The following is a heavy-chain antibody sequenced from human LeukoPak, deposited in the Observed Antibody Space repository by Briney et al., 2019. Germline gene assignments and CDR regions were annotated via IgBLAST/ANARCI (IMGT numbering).Heavy chain of an antibody. J-gene: IGHJ4*02. CDR1: GFTFSDYY. Sequence: GGSLRLSCAASGFTFSDYYMSWIRQAPGKGLEWVSYISSSGSTIYYADSVKGRFTISRDNAKNSLYLQMNSLRAEDTAVYYCARSQTPITIFKVVTNPFDYWGQGTLVTVSS. D-gene: IGHD3-3*01. CDR3: ARSQTPITIFKVVTNPFDY. V-gene: IGHV3-11*04. CDR2: ISSSGSTI.